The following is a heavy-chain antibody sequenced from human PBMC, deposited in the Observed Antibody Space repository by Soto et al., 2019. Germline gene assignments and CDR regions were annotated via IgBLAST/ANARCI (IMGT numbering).Heavy chain of an antibody. CDR2: ISYDGSNK. J-gene: IGHJ6*02. CDR3: ARDSASYYGSGSPYYYYGMDV. V-gene: IGHV3-30-3*01. Sequence: GGSLRLSCAASGFTFISYAMHWVRQAPGKGLEWVAVISYDGSNKYYADSVKGRFTISRDNSKNTLYLQMSSLRAEDTAVYYCARDSASYYGSGSPYYYYGMDVWGQGTTVTVSS. CDR1: GFTFISYA. D-gene: IGHD3-10*01.